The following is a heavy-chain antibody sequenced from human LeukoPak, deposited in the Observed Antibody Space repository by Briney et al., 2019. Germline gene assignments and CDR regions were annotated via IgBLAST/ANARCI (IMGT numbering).Heavy chain of an antibody. CDR3: AKEGVASGP. D-gene: IGHD2-8*02. CDR2: ISGGGGST. Sequence: GGSLRLSCAASGFTFSNHDMSWVRQAPGRGLEWVAGISGGGGSTHNADSVKGRFTISRDNSKNTLFLQMNSLRAEDTAVYYCAKEGVASGPWGQGTLVTVSS. J-gene: IGHJ5*02. CDR1: GFTFSNHD. V-gene: IGHV3-23*01.